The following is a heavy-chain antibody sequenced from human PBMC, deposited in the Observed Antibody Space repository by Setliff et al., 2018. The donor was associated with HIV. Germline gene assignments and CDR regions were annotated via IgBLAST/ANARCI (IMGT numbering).Heavy chain of an antibody. CDR1: GDSIDRSNFF. Sequence: SETLSLTCTVSGDSIDRSNFFWTWIRQHPGKGLEWIGYIYYSGSATYNPSLKSQASISVDTSRNEFSLKLSSVTAADTAVYYCARAVVPTYDDVLTGYVYYMDVWGKGTTVTVSS. V-gene: IGHV4-31*01. CDR3: ARAVVPTYDDVLTGYVYYMDV. D-gene: IGHD3-9*01. J-gene: IGHJ6*03. CDR2: IYYSGSA.